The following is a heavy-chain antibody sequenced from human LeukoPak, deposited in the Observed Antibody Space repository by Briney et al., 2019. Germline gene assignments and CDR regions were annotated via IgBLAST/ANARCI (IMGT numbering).Heavy chain of an antibody. J-gene: IGHJ5*02. Sequence: ASVTVSFLATGGTYSCYAIHWVRPAPGQGLEWMGGIIPIFGTANYAQKFQGRVTITADESTSTAYMELSSLRSEDTAVYYCARDTTYFYDSSGYYPTWFHPWGQDPRHSVSS. CDR3: ARDTTYFYDSSGYYPTWFHP. V-gene: IGHV1-69*13. CDR1: GGTYSCYA. D-gene: IGHD3-22*01. CDR2: IIPIFGTA.